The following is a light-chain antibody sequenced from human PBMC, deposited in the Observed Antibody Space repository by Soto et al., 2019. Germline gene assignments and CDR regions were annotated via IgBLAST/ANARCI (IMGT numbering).Light chain of an antibody. CDR2: GAS. Sequence: EIVMAQSPVTLSVSPGERATLSCRASQRISSNLAWYQVKPGQAPRLLIYGASTRATGIPARFSGSGSGTEFSLTICSLQSEDFAVYYCQQYDTWPSFGQGTKLDIK. J-gene: IGKJ2*01. V-gene: IGKV3-15*01. CDR3: QQYDTWPS. CDR1: QRISSN.